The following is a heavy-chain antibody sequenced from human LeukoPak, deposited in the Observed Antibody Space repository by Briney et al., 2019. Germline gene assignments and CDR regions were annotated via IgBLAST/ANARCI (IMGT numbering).Heavy chain of an antibody. J-gene: IGHJ3*02. CDR1: GDTFSSYA. D-gene: IGHD6-19*01. CDR2: INPIFGTA. V-gene: IGHV1-69*06. CDR3: ARDSLISSGIAVAADSFDI. Sequence: GSSVKVSCKASGDTFSSYAINWVRQAPGQGLEWMGGINPIFGTANYAQKFQGRVTITAHKSTSTAYMELSSLTSEDTAVYYCARDSLISSGIAVAADSFDIWGQGTMVTVSS.